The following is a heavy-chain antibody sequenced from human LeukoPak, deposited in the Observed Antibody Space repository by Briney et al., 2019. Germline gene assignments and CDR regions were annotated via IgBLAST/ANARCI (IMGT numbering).Heavy chain of an antibody. J-gene: IGHJ4*02. V-gene: IGHV4-34*01. D-gene: IGHD3-3*01. CDR2: INHSGST. CDR3: ARSLNPGYYDFWSGYYPCYFDY. CDR1: GGSFSGYY. Sequence: SETLSLTCAVYGGSFSGYYWSWIRQPPGKGLEWIGEINHSGSTNYNPSLKSRVTISVDTSKNQFSLKRSSVTAADTAVYYCARSLNPGYYDFWSGYYPCYFDYWGQGTLVTVSS.